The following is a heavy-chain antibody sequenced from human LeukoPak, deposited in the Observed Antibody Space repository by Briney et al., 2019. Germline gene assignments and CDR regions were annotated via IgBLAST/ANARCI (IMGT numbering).Heavy chain of an antibody. CDR1: GFTFSSYG. D-gene: IGHD6-13*01. V-gene: IGHV3-23*01. J-gene: IGHJ4*02. CDR3: AKAAAVPFDY. Sequence: PGGSLRLSCAASGFTFSSYGMSWVRQAPGKGLEWVSAISGSGGSTYYADSVKGRFTISGDNSKNTLYLQMNSLRAGDTAAYYCAKAAAVPFDYWGQGTLVTVSS. CDR2: ISGSGGST.